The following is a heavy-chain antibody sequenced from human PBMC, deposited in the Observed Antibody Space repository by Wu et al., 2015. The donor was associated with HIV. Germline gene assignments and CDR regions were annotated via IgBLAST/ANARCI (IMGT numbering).Heavy chain of an antibody. CDR2: IISIFGTT. D-gene: IGHD2-2*01. Sequence: QVQLVQSGAEVKKPGSSVKVSCKVSGGTFSTYAISWVRQAPGQGLEWMGRIISIFGTTNYAQKFQGRVTITADESTSTAHMELTSLRSEDTAVYYCARAHTSSIDYWGQGTLVTVSS. V-gene: IGHV1-69*13. CDR1: GGTFSTYA. CDR3: ARAHTSSIDY. J-gene: IGHJ4*02.